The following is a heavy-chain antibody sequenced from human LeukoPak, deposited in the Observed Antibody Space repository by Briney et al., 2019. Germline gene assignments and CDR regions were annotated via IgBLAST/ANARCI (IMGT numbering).Heavy chain of an antibody. Sequence: ASVKVSCKASGYTFTGYYMRWVRQAPGQGLEWMGWINPNSGGTNYAQKFQGRVTMTRDTSISTAYMELSRLRSDDTAVYYCARVQPGYCSSTSCSEPLDYWGQGTLVTVSS. CDR1: GYTFTGYY. J-gene: IGHJ4*02. D-gene: IGHD2-2*01. V-gene: IGHV1-2*02. CDR2: INPNSGGT. CDR3: ARVQPGYCSSTSCSEPLDY.